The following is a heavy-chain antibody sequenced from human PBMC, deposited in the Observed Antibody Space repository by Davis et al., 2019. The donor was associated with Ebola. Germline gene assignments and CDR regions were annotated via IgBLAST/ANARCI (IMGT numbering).Heavy chain of an antibody. CDR2: MNPNSGNT. CDR1: GYTFTSYD. J-gene: IGHJ4*02. V-gene: IGHV1-8*01. Sequence: ASVKVSCKASGYTFTSYDINWVRQATGQGPEWMGWMNPNSGNTGYAQKFQGRVTMTRNTSISTAYMELSSLRSEDTAVYYCVRGEDYCTSASCYDYWGQGTLVTVSS. CDR3: VRGEDYCTSASCYDY. D-gene: IGHD2-2*01.